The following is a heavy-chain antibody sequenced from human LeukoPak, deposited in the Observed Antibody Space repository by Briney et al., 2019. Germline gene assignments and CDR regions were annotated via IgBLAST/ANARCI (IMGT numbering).Heavy chain of an antibody. V-gene: IGHV4-39*07. CDR2: VHYSGGS. CDR1: GGSISSSTYY. J-gene: IGHJ4*02. CDR3: ARIYFDWLLSNFDY. D-gene: IGHD3-9*01. Sequence: SETLSLTCTVSGGSISSSTYYWGWIRQSPGKGLEWIGSVHYSGGSYYNPSLKSRVTISLNTSKNQFSLKLSSVTAADTAVYYCARIYFDWLLSNFDYWGQGTLVTVSS.